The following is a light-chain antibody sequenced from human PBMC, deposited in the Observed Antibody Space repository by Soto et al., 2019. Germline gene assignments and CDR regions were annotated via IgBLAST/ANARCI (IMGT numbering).Light chain of an antibody. J-gene: IGLJ1*01. V-gene: IGLV2-14*01. CDR1: SSDVGGYNY. Sequence: QSALTQPASVFGSPGQSITISCTGTSSDVGGYNYVSWYQQHPGKAPKLMIYDVSNRPSGVSNRFSGSKSGNTASLTISGLQAEDEADYYCSSYTSSSTPIVFGTGTKVTVL. CDR2: DVS. CDR3: SSYTSSSTPIV.